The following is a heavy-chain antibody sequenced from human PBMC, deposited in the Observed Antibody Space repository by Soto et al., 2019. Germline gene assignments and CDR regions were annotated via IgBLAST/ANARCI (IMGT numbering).Heavy chain of an antibody. V-gene: IGHV1-2*02. J-gene: IGHJ3*02. CDR1: GYPVTAYY. CDR2: INPATGAA. Sequence: QLHLVQSGAVVKKPGASVTVSCSASGYPVTAYYMHWVRQAPGRGLEWMGGINPATGAAKYTQTFQGRVNMTRDTSTRTVFMELSGLTSEDTAVFYCARGGGVGVAGSAAFDMWGQGTVVTVSS. D-gene: IGHD3-3*01. CDR3: ARGGGVGVAGSAAFDM.